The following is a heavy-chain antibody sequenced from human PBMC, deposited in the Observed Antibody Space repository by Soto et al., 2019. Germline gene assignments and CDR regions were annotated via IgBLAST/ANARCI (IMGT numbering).Heavy chain of an antibody. Sequence: GGSLRLSCAASGFTFSSYAMSWVRQAPGKGLEWVSAISGSGGSTYYADSVKGRFTISRDNSKNTLYLQMNSLRAEDTAVYYCAKGPAHYYDSSGYLSWGQGTLVTVSS. CDR1: GFTFSSYA. V-gene: IGHV3-23*01. CDR2: ISGSGGST. CDR3: AKGPAHYYDSSGYLS. J-gene: IGHJ4*02. D-gene: IGHD3-22*01.